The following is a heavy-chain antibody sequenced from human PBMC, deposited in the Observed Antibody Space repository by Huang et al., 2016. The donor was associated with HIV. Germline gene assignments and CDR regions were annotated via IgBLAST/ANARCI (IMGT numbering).Heavy chain of an antibody. CDR2: ISGYDGKT. J-gene: IGHJ3*01. CDR3: ASGVHHYVWGSYRYLEAFDL. V-gene: IGHV1-18*04. Sequence: QVQLVQSGAEVKKPGASVKVSCMASGYSFTSYAMSWVRQAPGQGLEWMGRISGYDGKTNYAKKFQGRVTMTADTSTSTAYMELRSLRSDDTAVYYCASGVHHYVWGSYRYLEAFDLWGQGTMVTVSS. CDR1: GYSFTSYA. D-gene: IGHD3-16*02.